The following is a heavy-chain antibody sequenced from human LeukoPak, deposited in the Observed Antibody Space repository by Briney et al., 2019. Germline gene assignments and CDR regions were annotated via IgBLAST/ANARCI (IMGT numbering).Heavy chain of an antibody. CDR2: MNPNSGNT. D-gene: IGHD6-13*01. CDR3: ATAQLAAGTSGGGIDY. CDR1: GYTFTSYD. J-gene: IGHJ4*02. Sequence: ASVKVSCKASGYTFTSYDINWVRQATGQGLEWMGWMNPNSGNTGYAQKFQGRVTMTRNTSISTACMELSSLRSEDTAVYYCATAQLAAGTSGGGIDYWGQGTLVTVSS. V-gene: IGHV1-8*01.